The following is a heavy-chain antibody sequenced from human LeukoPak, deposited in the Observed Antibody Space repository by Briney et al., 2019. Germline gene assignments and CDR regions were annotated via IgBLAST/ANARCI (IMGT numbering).Heavy chain of an antibody. J-gene: IGHJ6*03. Sequence: TSETLSLTCTVSGGSISSSYWSWIRQPPGRGLEWIGYIYYSGSTNYNPSLKSRVTMSVDTSKNQFSLKLSSVTAADTAVYYCARIYDFWSGSYYMDVWGKGTTVTVSS. CDR1: GGSISSSY. CDR2: IYYSGST. D-gene: IGHD3-3*01. V-gene: IGHV4-59*01. CDR3: ARIYDFWSGSYYMDV.